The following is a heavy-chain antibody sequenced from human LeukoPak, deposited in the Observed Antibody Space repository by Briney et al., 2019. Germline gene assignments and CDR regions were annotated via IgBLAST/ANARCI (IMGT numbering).Heavy chain of an antibody. V-gene: IGHV4-34*01. CDR2: INHSGST. D-gene: IGHD6-19*01. CDR3: ARGKWLANWFDP. Sequence: KPSETLSLTCAVYGGSFSGYYWSWIRQPPGKGLEWIGEINHSGSTNYNPSLKSRVTISVVTSKNQFSLKLSSVTAADTAVYYCARGKWLANWFDPWGQGTLVTVSS. J-gene: IGHJ5*02. CDR1: GGSFSGYY.